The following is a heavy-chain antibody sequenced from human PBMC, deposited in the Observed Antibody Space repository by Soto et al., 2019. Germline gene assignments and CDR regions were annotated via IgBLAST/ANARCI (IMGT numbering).Heavy chain of an antibody. CDR2: IYHSGST. CDR1: GGSISSSNW. V-gene: IGHV4-4*02. CDR3: ASARTTANWFDP. J-gene: IGHJ5*02. Sequence: PSETLSLTCAVSGGSISSSNWWSWVRQPPGKGLEWIGEIYHSGSTNYNPSLKSRVTISVDKSKNQFSLKLSSVTAADTAVYYCASARTTANWFDPWGQGTLVTVSS. D-gene: IGHD4-4*01.